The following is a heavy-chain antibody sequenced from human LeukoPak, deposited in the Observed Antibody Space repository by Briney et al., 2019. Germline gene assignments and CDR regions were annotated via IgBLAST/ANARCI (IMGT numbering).Heavy chain of an antibody. CDR1: GFTFSSYS. CDR3: ANRPSIAVAATRFDH. D-gene: IGHD6-19*01. V-gene: IGHV3-21*01. CDR2: ISSSSSYI. Sequence: AGGSLRLSCAASGFTFSSYSMNWVRQAPGKGLEWVSSISSSSSYIYYADSVKGRFTISRDNAKNSLYLQMNSLRAEDTAVYYCANRPSIAVAATRFDHWGQGTLVTVSS. J-gene: IGHJ4*02.